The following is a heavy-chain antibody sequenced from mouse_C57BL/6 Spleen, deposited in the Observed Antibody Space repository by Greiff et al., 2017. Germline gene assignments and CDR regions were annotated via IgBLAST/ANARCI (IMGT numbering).Heavy chain of an antibody. CDR2: ISSGGSYT. D-gene: IGHD1-1*01. CDR1: GFTFSSYG. CDR3: ARHRRYYGSSYWYFDV. Sequence: EVMLVESGGDLVKPGGSLKLSCAASGFTFSSYGMSWVRQTPDKRLEWVATISSGGSYTSYPDSVKGRFTISRDNAKNTLYLQMSSLKSEDTAMYYCARHRRYYGSSYWYFDVWGTGTTVTVSS. V-gene: IGHV5-6*02. J-gene: IGHJ1*03.